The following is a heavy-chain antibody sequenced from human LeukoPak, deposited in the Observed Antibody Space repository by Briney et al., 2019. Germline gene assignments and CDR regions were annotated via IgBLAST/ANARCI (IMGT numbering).Heavy chain of an antibody. V-gene: IGHV4-38-2*01. Sequence: SETLSLTCAVSGYSISSGYYWGWIRQPPGKGLEWIGSIDHSGSTYYNPSLKSRVTISVDTSKHQFPLKLSSVTAADTAVYYCARKGGKLELHYYYMDVWGKGTTVTVSS. CDR2: IDHSGST. D-gene: IGHD1-7*01. J-gene: IGHJ6*03. CDR1: GYSISSGYY. CDR3: ARKGGKLELHYYYMDV.